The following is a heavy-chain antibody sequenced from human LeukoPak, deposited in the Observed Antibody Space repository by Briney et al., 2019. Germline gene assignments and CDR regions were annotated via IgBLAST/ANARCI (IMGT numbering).Heavy chain of an antibody. J-gene: IGHJ4*02. CDR2: INPNSGGT. CDR1: GYTFTGYY. Sequence: ASVKVSCKASGYTFTGYYMHWVRQAPGQGLEWMGWINPNSGGTNYAQKFQGRVTMTRDTSISTAYMELSRLRSDDTAVYYCAGVPLLVQLERRSHFDYWGQGTLVTVSS. CDR3: AGVPLLVQLERRSHFDY. D-gene: IGHD1-1*01. V-gene: IGHV1-2*02.